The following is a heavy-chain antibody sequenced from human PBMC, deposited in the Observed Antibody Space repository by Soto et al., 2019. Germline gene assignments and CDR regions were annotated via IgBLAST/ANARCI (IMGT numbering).Heavy chain of an antibody. CDR2: ISSSSITI. CDR1: GFTFSSYS. CDR3: ARSGGYCSGGSCYSLDY. J-gene: IGHJ4*02. V-gene: IGHV3-48*02. Sequence: GGSLRLSCAASGFTFSSYSMKWVRQAPGKGLEWVSYISSSSITIYYADSVKGRFTISRDNAKNSLFLQMNSLRDEETAVYYCARSGGYCSGGSCYSLDYWGQGTLVTVSS. D-gene: IGHD2-15*01.